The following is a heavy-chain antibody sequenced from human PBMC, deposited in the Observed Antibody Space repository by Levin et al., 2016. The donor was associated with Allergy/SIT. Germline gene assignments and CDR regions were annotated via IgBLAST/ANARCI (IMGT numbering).Heavy chain of an antibody. V-gene: IGHV3-21*01. Sequence: GESLKISCAASGFTFSSYSMNWVRQAPGKGLEWVSSISSSSSYIYYADSVKGRFTISRDNSKNTLYLQMNSLRAEDTAVYYCARGDGDGFPAYYGMDVWGQGTTVTVSS. D-gene: IGHD5-24*01. CDR1: GFTFSSYS. CDR2: ISSSSSYI. CDR3: ARGDGDGFPAYYGMDV. J-gene: IGHJ6*02.